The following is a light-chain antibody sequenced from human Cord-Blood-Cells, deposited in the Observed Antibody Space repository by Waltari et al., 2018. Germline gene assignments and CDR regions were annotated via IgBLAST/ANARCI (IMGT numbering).Light chain of an antibody. J-gene: IGKJ2*01. CDR1: QSVSSN. V-gene: IGKV3-15*01. CDR3: QQYNNWPPFLYT. CDR2: GAS. Sequence: EIVMTQSPATLSVSPGERATLSCRASQSVSSNLAWYQQKPGQAPRLLIYGASTRATGIPARFSGSGSGTEFTLTISSRQSEDFAVYYCQQYNNWPPFLYTFGQGTKLEIK.